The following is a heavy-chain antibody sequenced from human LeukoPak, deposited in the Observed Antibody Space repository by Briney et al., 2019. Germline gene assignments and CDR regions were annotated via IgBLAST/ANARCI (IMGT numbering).Heavy chain of an antibody. V-gene: IGHV3-33*08. CDR3: ARDELVKYYFDY. CDR1: GFIFSNYG. Sequence: PGRSLRLSCAASGFIFSNYGMHWVRQAPGKGLEWVAVIWSDGSNKFYADSVKGRFTISRDNSKNTLYLQMNSLRAEDTAVYYCARDELVKYYFDYWAQGHVDTVSS. J-gene: IGHJ4*02. CDR2: IWSDGSNK. D-gene: IGHD1-1*01.